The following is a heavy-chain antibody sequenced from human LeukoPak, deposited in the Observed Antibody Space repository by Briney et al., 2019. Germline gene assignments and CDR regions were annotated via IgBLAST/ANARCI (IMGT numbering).Heavy chain of an antibody. Sequence: PSGTLSLTCAVSGDSISSNHWWSWVRQPPGKGLEWIGEIYHGGNTNYNPSLKSRVAISVDKSKNQLSLKLTSVTAADTAVYYCARVGYYSASGTYYKPGDYWGQGTLVTVSS. J-gene: IGHJ4*02. D-gene: IGHD3-10*01. CDR1: GDSISSNHW. V-gene: IGHV4-4*02. CDR2: IYHGGNT. CDR3: ARVGYYSASGTYYKPGDY.